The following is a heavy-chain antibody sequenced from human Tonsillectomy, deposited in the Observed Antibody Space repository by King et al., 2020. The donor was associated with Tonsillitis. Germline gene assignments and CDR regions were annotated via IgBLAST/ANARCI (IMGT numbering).Heavy chain of an antibody. CDR3: ARDSGYYCSGGSCYSFFDY. V-gene: IGHV3-21*01. CDR1: RFTFSSYS. D-gene: IGHD2-15*01. Sequence: VQLVESGGGLVKPGGSLRLSCAASRFTFSSYSMNWVRQAPGKGLEWVSSISSSSSYIYYADSVKGRFTISRDNAKNSLYLQMNSLRAEDTAVYYCARDSGYYCSGGSCYSFFDYWGQGTLVTVSS. J-gene: IGHJ4*02. CDR2: ISSSSSYI.